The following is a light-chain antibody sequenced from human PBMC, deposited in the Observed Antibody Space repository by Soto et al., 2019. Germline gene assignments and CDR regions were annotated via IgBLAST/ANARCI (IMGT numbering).Light chain of an antibody. V-gene: IGKV1-33*01. CDR1: QSINNY. CDR2: DAS. CDR3: QQYENRPT. Sequence: TKVTQYPSSLSASVGDRLTITCRASQSINNYLNCYQQKPGRAPKLLIYDASNLEAGVPSRFRGSGSGTDFTFTISRLQPEDIATYYCQQYENRPTFGQGTRLETK. J-gene: IGKJ5*01.